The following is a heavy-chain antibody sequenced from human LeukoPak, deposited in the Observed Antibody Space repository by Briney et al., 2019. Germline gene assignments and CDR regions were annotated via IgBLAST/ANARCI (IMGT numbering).Heavy chain of an antibody. Sequence: SETLSLTCTVSGGSISSYYWSWIRQPPGKGLEWVGYIYYSGSTNYKPSRKSQVTMSVDTSKKQFSLKLSSVTAADTAVYYCARDTWSLVDYWGQGTLVTVSS. CDR2: IYYSGST. CDR1: GGSISSYY. D-gene: IGHD3-3*01. CDR3: ARDTWSLVDY. J-gene: IGHJ4*02. V-gene: IGHV4-59*12.